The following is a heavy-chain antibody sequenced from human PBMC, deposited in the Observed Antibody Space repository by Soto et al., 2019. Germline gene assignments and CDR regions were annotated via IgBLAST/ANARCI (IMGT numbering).Heavy chain of an antibody. CDR1: GGSISSYY. J-gene: IGHJ6*02. D-gene: IGHD3-9*01. CDR3: ARDRGDYDILPGYYYYGMDV. Sequence: QVQLQESGPGLVKPSETLSLTCTVSGGSISSYYWSWIRQPPGKGLEWIGYIYYSGSTNYNPSLKSRVTISVDTSXXQXSXXLSSVTAADTAVYYCARDRGDYDILPGYYYYGMDVWGQGTTVTVSS. V-gene: IGHV4-59*01. CDR2: IYYSGST.